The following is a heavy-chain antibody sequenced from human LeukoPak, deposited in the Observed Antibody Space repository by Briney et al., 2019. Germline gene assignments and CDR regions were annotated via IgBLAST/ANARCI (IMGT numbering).Heavy chain of an antibody. V-gene: IGHV3-23*01. J-gene: IGHJ3*02. Sequence: PGGSLRLSCAASGFTFSSYAMSWVRQAPGKGLEWVSAICGSGGSTYYADSVKGRFTISRDNSKNTLYLQMNSLRAEDTAVYYCAKDTMQWPVEGAFDIWGQGTMVTVSS. CDR2: ICGSGGST. CDR1: GFTFSSYA. CDR3: AKDTMQWPVEGAFDI. D-gene: IGHD6-19*01.